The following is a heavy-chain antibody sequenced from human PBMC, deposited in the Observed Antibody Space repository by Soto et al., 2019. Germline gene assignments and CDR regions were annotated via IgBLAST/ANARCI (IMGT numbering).Heavy chain of an antibody. CDR3: ARSGILFSGSYPSFDY. CDR2: ISYDGSNK. J-gene: IGHJ4*02. D-gene: IGHD1-26*01. Sequence: GGSLRLSCAASGFTFSRYAMHWVRQGPGKGLEWVAVISYDGSNKYYADSVKGRFTISRDNSKNTLYLQMNSLRAEDTAVYYCARSGILFSGSYPSFDYWGQGTLVTVSS. CDR1: GFTFSRYA. V-gene: IGHV3-30-3*01.